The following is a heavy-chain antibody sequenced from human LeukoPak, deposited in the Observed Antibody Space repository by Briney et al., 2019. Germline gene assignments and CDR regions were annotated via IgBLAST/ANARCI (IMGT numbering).Heavy chain of an antibody. CDR1: GFTFHDYG. CDR3: ARSPSSGWYALDC. D-gene: IGHD6-19*01. Sequence: GGSLRLSCAASGFTFHDYGMSWVRQVPGKGLEWVSGINWNGGSTSDGDSVKGRFTISRDNTKNSLYLQMNSLRAEDTALYYCARSPSSGWYALDCWGQGTLVTVSS. J-gene: IGHJ4*02. V-gene: IGHV3-20*04. CDR2: INWNGGST.